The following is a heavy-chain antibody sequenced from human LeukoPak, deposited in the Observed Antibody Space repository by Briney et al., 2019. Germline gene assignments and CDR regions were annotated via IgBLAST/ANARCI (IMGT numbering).Heavy chain of an antibody. CDR1: GDSISYFY. CDR3: ARGWGITYCYYYMDV. J-gene: IGHJ6*03. V-gene: IGHV4-4*07. Sequence: SETLSLTCSVSGDSISYFYWSWIRQAAGKVLEWIGRVSSSGSTDYNASLKSRVTMSVDTSKNQLSLKVISVTAADTAVYYCARGWGITYCYYYMDVWGKGTTVTVSS. CDR2: VSSSGST. D-gene: IGHD7-27*01.